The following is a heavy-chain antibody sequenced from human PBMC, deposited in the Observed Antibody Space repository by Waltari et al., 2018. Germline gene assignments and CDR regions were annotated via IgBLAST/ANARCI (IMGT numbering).Heavy chain of an antibody. CDR1: GGSISSSSYY. CDR3: ARHWKKSGYRFDP. J-gene: IGHJ5*02. V-gene: IGHV4-39*01. CDR2: IYYSGST. Sequence: QLQLQESGPGLVKPSETLSLTCTVSGGSISSSSYYWGWLRQSPGKGLEWIGSIYYSGSTSYDPTLKSRVTISGDTSKDQFSLKLSSVTAADTAVYYWARHWKKSGYRFDPWGQGTLVTVSS. D-gene: IGHD5-12*01.